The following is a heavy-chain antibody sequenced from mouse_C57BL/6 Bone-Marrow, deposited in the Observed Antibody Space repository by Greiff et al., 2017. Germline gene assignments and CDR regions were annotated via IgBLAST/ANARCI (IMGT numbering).Heavy chain of an antibody. CDR2: IDPENGDT. V-gene: IGHV14-4*01. CDR1: GFHIKDDY. J-gene: IGHJ2*01. Sequence: EVKLMESGAELVRPGASVKLSCTASGFHIKDDYMHWVKQRPEQGLEWIGWIDPENGDTESASKFQGKATITADTSSNTAYLQLSSLTSEDTAVYYCTTPYYYGSSYVNFDYWGQGTTLTVSS. D-gene: IGHD1-1*01. CDR3: TTPYYYGSSYVNFDY.